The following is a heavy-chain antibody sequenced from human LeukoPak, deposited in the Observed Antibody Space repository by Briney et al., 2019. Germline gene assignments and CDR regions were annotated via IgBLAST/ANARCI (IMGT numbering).Heavy chain of an antibody. CDR3: AKDRERPSQFDY. V-gene: IGHV3-23*01. Sequence: GGSLRLSCVASGFTFSTYSMIWARQAPGKGLEWVSVVSGNGNYRYYADSVKGRFMISRDNSKNTLFLQMTSLTVEDTAVYYCAKDRERPSQFDYWGQGTLVTVSS. CDR2: VSGNGNYR. J-gene: IGHJ4*02. D-gene: IGHD1-26*01. CDR1: GFTFSTYS.